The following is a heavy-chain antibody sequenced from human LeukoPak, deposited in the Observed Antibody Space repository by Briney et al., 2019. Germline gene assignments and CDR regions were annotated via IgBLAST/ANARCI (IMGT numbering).Heavy chain of an antibody. V-gene: IGHV4-34*01. CDR2: INNSGST. D-gene: IGHD2-8*02. Sequence: SETLSLTCAVYGGSFSGYYWSWIRQPPGKGLEWIGEINNSGSTNYNPSLKSRVTISVDTSKNQFSLKLSSVTAADTAVYYCARGSPLTGPDYWGQGTLVTVSS. CDR1: GGSFSGYY. CDR3: ARGSPLTGPDY. J-gene: IGHJ4*02.